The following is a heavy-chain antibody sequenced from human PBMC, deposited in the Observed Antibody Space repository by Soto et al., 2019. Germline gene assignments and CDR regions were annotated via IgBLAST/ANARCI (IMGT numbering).Heavy chain of an antibody. V-gene: IGHV1-69*01. D-gene: IGHD6-6*01. CDR3: ARGGFSSSYRLDY. Sequence: QVQLVQSGAEVKKPGSSVKVSCKVSGGTLSNYAINWVRQAPGQGLEWMGGIIPMFGTANYAQKFQGRVTITADGSTSTAYMELSSLRSEDTAVYYCARGGFSSSYRLDYWGQGTLVAVSS. CDR2: IIPMFGTA. CDR1: GGTLSNYA. J-gene: IGHJ4*02.